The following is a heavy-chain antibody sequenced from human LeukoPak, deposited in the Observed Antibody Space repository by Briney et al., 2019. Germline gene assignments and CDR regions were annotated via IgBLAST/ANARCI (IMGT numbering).Heavy chain of an antibody. Sequence: ASAKVSCKASGYTFTGYYMHWVRQAPGQGLEWMGWINPNSGGTNYAQKFQGRVTMTRDTSISTAYMELSRLRSDDTAVYYCARDMSWSGYYYDYWGQGTLVTVSS. CDR1: GYTFTGYY. V-gene: IGHV1-2*02. CDR2: INPNSGGT. J-gene: IGHJ4*02. CDR3: ARDMSWSGYYYDY. D-gene: IGHD3-3*01.